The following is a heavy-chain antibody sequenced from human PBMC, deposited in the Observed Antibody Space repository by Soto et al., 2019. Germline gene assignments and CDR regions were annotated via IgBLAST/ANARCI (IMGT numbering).Heavy chain of an antibody. CDR1: GDSISRGGYS. CDR2: IYSSGST. J-gene: IGHJ4*02. CDR3: VRHRSSREIPFDN. Sequence: SETLSLTCAVSGDSISRGGYSWTWIRQSSGKGLEWIASIYSSGSTFYNLSLKSRLSLSVDTSKNQFSLRLQSVTAADTAVYYCVRHRSSREIPFDNWGQGTLVTVSS. V-gene: IGHV4-30-2*03. D-gene: IGHD2-21*01.